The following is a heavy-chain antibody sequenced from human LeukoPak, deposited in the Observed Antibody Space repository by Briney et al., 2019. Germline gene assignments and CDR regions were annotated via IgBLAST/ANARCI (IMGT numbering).Heavy chain of an antibody. V-gene: IGHV4-34*01. CDR1: GGSFSGYY. Sequence: SETLSLTCAVYGGSFSGYYWSWIRQPPGKGLEWIGEINHSGSTNYNPSLKSRVTISVDTSKNQFSLKLSSVTAADTAVYYCARGRYYFDDWGQGTLVTVSS. CDR3: ARGRYYFDD. D-gene: IGHD4-17*01. CDR2: INHSGST. J-gene: IGHJ4*02.